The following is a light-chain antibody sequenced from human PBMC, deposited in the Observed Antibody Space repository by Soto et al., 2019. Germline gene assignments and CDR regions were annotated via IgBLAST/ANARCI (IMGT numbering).Light chain of an antibody. Sequence: QSVLTQPRSVSGSPGQSVTISCTGTSSDVGGYNYVSWYQQHPGKAPKLMIFDVSKRPSGVPDRFSGSKSANTASLTISGLQAEDEADYYCCSYAGSYTYVFGTGTKATVL. V-gene: IGLV2-11*01. CDR3: CSYAGSYTYV. J-gene: IGLJ1*01. CDR1: SSDVGGYNY. CDR2: DVS.